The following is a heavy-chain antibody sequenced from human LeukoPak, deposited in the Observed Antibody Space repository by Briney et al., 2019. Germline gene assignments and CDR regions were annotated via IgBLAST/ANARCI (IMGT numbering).Heavy chain of an antibody. D-gene: IGHD3-9*01. Sequence: GGSLTLSCAASGFTFNNYWMHWVRQVPGKGLIWVARINTDGSRTTYADSVKGRFTISRDNAKDTVYLHVNSLRAEDTAVYYCARDRYYDILTGYYKVGYFDYWGQGTLVTVSS. J-gene: IGHJ4*03. CDR2: INTDGSRT. V-gene: IGHV3-74*03. CDR1: GFTFNNYW. CDR3: ARDRYYDILTGYYKVGYFDY.